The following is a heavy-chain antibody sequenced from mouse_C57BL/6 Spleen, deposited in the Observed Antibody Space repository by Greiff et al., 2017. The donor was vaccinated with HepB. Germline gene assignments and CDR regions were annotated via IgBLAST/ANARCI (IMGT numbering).Heavy chain of an antibody. Sequence: QVQLQQSGAELVRPGASVKLSCKASGYTFTDYYINWVKQRPGQGLEWIARIYPGSGNTYYNEKFKGKATLTAEKSSSTAYMQLSSLTSEDSAVYFCARGGIYYDYFDYWGQGTTLTVSS. CDR1: GYTFTDYY. V-gene: IGHV1-76*01. CDR3: ARGGIYYDYFDY. J-gene: IGHJ2*01. CDR2: IYPGSGNT. D-gene: IGHD2-4*01.